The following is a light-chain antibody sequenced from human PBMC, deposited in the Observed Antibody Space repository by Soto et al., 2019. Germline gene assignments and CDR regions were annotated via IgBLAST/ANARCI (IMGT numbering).Light chain of an antibody. V-gene: IGLV1-40*01. CDR1: SSNIGAGYD. CDR3: QSYDSSLSGSYV. J-gene: IGLJ1*01. CDR2: NNN. Sequence: QSALTQPASVSGSPGQSITISCTGSSSNIGAGYDVHWYQRLPGTAPKVLIYNNNNRPSGVPDRFSGSKSGTSASLAITGLQAEDEADYYCQSYDSSLSGSYVFGTGTKLTVL.